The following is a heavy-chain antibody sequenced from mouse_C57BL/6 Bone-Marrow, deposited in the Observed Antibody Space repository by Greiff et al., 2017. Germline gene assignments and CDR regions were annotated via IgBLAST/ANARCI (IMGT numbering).Heavy chain of an antibody. CDR2: ISNGGGST. J-gene: IGHJ3*01. Sequence: EVQVVESGGGLVQPGGSLKLSCAASGFTFSDYYMYWVRQTPEKRLEWVAYISNGGGSTYYPDTVKGRFTISRDNAKNTRYLQMSRLKSEDTAMYYCARQGIVTTKFAYWGQGTLVTVSA. V-gene: IGHV5-12*01. CDR3: ARQGIVTTKFAY. D-gene: IGHD2-5*01. CDR1: GFTFSDYY.